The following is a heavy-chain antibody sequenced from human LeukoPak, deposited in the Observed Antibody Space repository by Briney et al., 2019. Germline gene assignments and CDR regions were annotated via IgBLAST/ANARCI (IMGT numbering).Heavy chain of an antibody. D-gene: IGHD3-9*01. V-gene: IGHV3-48*03. CDR2: ISSSGSTI. CDR1: GFTFSSYE. Sequence: GGSLRLSCAASGFTFSSYEMNWVRQAPGKGLEWISYISSSGSTIHYADSVKGRFTISRDNAKNSLYLQMSSLRAEDTAVYYCARGGFDWLLFNYYYYMDVWGKGTTVTISS. CDR3: ARGGFDWLLFNYYYYMDV. J-gene: IGHJ6*03.